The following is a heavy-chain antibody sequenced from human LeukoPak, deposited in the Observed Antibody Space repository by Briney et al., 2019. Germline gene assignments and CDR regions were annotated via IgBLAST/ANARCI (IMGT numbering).Heavy chain of an antibody. V-gene: IGHV4-39*07. CDR3: AIKTVTTEDY. D-gene: IGHD4-17*01. Sequence: SETLSLTCTVSGGSISSSSYYWGWIRQPPGKGLEWIGEIYHSGSTNYNPSLKSRVTISVDKSKNQFSLKLSSVTAADTAVYYCAIKTVTTEDYWGQGTLVTVSS. CDR1: GGSISSSSYY. J-gene: IGHJ4*02. CDR2: IYHSGST.